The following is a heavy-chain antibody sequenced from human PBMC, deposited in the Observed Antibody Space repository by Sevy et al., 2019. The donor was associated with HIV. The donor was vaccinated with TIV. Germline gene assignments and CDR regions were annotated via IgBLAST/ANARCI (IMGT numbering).Heavy chain of an antibody. D-gene: IGHD6-13*01. CDR3: TRHVDVTISWYQTYSFYYMDV. J-gene: IGHJ6*03. CDR2: ISGSSSYI. V-gene: IGHV3-21*01. CDR1: GFTFSSYS. Sequence: GGSLRLSCAASGFTFSSYSLSWVRQAPGKGLEWVSSISGSSSYIYHTDSVKGRFTISRDNAKNSLDLQMNSLRAEDTAVYYCTRHVDVTISWYQTYSFYYMDVWGKGTTVTVSS.